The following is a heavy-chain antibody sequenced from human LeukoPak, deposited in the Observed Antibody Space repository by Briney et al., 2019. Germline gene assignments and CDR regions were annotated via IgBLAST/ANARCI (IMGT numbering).Heavy chain of an antibody. CDR1: GFTFGDYA. CDR3: TRSVGGFYYYYYMDV. D-gene: IGHD2-15*01. J-gene: IGHJ6*03. CDR2: IRSKAYGGTT. V-gene: IGHV3-49*03. Sequence: GRSPRLSCTASGFTFGDYAMSWFRQAPGKGLEWVGFIRSKAYGGTTEYAASVKGRFTISRDDSKSIAYLQMNSLKTEDTAVYYCTRSVGGFYYYYYMDVWGKGTTVTVSS.